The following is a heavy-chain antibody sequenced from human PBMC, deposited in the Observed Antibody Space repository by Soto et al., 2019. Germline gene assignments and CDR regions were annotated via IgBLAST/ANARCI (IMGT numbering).Heavy chain of an antibody. D-gene: IGHD2-15*01. J-gene: IGHJ6*02. CDR1: AFTFSSYA. Sequence: GGSLRLSCAPSAFTFSSYAVSWVRHAPGKGLQWVSTISGSGGSTYYADSVKGRFTISRDNSKNTLYLQMNSLRAEDTAVYYCARRGVVAARSYYYGMDVWGQGTTVTVSS. V-gene: IGHV3-23*01. CDR3: ARRGVVAARSYYYGMDV. CDR2: ISGSGGST.